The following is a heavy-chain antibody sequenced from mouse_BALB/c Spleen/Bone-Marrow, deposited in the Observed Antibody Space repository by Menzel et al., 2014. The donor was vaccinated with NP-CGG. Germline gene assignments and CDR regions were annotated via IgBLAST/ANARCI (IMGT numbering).Heavy chain of an antibody. CDR2: IDPANGNT. CDR3: AEITTAAYYVMDY. V-gene: IGHV14-3*02. CDR1: GFNIKDTY. Sequence: EVMLVESGAELVKPGASVKLSCTASGFNIKDTYIHWVKQRPEQGLEWIGRIDPANGNTKYDPKFQGKATITADTSSNTAYLQLSSLTSEDTAVYYCAEITTAAYYVMDYWGQGTSVTGSS. D-gene: IGHD1-2*01. J-gene: IGHJ4*01.